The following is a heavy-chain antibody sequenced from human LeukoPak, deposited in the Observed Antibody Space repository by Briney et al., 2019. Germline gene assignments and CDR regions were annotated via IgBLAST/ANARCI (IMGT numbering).Heavy chain of an antibody. V-gene: IGHV4-34*01. Sequence: SETLSLTCAVYGGSFSGYYWSWIRQPPGKGLEWIGEINHSGSTNYNPSLKSRVTISVDTSKNQFSLKLSSVTAADTAVYYCARDLYYDILTGPPPSAYYYYGMDVWGQGTTVTVSS. CDR1: GGSFSGYY. CDR3: ARDLYYDILTGPPPSAYYYYGMDV. D-gene: IGHD3-9*01. CDR2: INHSGST. J-gene: IGHJ6*02.